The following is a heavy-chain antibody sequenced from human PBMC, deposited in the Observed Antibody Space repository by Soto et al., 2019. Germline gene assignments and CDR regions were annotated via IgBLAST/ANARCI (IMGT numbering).Heavy chain of an antibody. CDR3: ARRETRSGYSPIDAFDI. D-gene: IGHD3-22*01. Sequence: PGESLKISCKGSGYSFTSYWISWVRQMPGKGLGWMGRIDPSDSYTNYSPSFQGHVTISVDKSISTADLQWSSLKASDTAMYYCARRETRSGYSPIDAFDIWGQGTMVTVSS. CDR1: GYSFTSYW. J-gene: IGHJ3*02. V-gene: IGHV5-10-1*01. CDR2: IDPSDSYT.